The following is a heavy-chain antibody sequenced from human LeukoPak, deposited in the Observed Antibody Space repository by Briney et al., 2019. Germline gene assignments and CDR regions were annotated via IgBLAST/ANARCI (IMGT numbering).Heavy chain of an antibody. CDR1: GYTFTSYA. J-gene: IGHJ6*02. Sequence: ASVKVSCKASGYTFTSYAMNWVRQAPGQGLEWMGWINTNTGNPTYAQGFTGRFVFSLDTSVSTAYLQISSLKAEDTAVYYCAKGWRIAAAGGYYYGMDVWGQGTTVTVSS. V-gene: IGHV7-4-1*02. CDR2: INTNTGNP. CDR3: AKGWRIAAAGGYYYGMDV. D-gene: IGHD6-13*01.